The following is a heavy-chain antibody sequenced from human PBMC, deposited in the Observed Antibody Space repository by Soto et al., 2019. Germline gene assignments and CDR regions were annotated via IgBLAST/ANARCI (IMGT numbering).Heavy chain of an antibody. D-gene: IGHD3-22*01. CDR1: GYSFAGYW. V-gene: IGHV5-10-1*01. Sequence: PGESLTTSCKESGYSFAGYWITWVLQKPGKGLEWMGRIDPSDSQTYYSPSFRCHVTISVTKSITTVFLQWSSLRASDTAMYYCARQIYDSDTGPNFQYYFDSWGQGTTVTVSS. CDR3: ARQIYDSDTGPNFQYYFDS. CDR2: IDPSDSQT. J-gene: IGHJ4*02.